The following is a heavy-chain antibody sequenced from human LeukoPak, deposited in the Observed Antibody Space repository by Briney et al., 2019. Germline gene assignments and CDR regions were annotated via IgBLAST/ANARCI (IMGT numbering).Heavy chain of an antibody. CDR1: GYTFTRYS. CDR3: AGGSGVAYYYDSSGFYLRFDY. J-gene: IGHJ4*02. D-gene: IGHD3-22*01. CDR2: ISAYNGNT. V-gene: IGHV1-18*01. Sequence: ASAKVSRKPSGYTFTRYSISAVRQAPQQRLECMGRISAYNGNTNYTQKLQGRVSMTSDTSTRTAYMELRSLRSDDTAVYYCAGGSGVAYYYDSSGFYLRFDYWGRGTLVTVSS.